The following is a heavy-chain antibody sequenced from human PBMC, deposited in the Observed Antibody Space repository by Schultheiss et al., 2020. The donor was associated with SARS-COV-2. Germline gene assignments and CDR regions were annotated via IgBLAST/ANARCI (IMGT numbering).Heavy chain of an antibody. V-gene: IGHV3-48*01. CDR2: ISSSSSTI. Sequence: GESLKISCITSGFTFGDYAMSWIRQAPGKGLEWVSYISSSSSTIYYADSVKGRFTISRDNAKNSLYLQMNSLRAEDTAVYYCARDHGSSSWSFDYWGQGTLVTVSS. CDR1: GFTFGDYA. J-gene: IGHJ4*02. CDR3: ARDHGSSSWSFDY. D-gene: IGHD6-13*01.